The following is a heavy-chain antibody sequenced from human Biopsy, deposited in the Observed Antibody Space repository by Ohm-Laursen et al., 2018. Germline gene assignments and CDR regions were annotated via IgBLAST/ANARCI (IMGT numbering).Heavy chain of an antibody. V-gene: IGHV3-23*01. J-gene: IGHJ5*01. D-gene: IGHD1-14*01. Sequence: GSLRLSCTASGFTFHTYAMNWVRQAPGKGLEWVAHIDVSDYNTYYADSMRGRFTISRDNSKQMVHLEINSLTADDTAVYYCVKQWGGYNFDSWGQGTLVTVSS. CDR1: GFTFHTYA. CDR3: VKQWGGYNFDS. CDR2: IDVSDYNT.